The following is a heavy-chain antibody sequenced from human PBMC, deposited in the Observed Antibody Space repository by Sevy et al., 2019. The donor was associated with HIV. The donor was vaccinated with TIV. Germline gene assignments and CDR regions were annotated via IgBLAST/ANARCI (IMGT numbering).Heavy chain of an antibody. J-gene: IGHJ4*02. CDR2: ISYDGSNK. Sequence: GGSLRLSCAASGFTFSSYGMHWVRQAPGKGLEWVAVISYDGSNKYYADSVKGRLTISRDNSKNTLYLQMNSLRAEDTAVYYCAKDGALSYYYDSSGYYLDYWGQGTLVTVSS. D-gene: IGHD3-22*01. CDR3: AKDGALSYYYDSSGYYLDY. V-gene: IGHV3-30*18. CDR1: GFTFSSYG.